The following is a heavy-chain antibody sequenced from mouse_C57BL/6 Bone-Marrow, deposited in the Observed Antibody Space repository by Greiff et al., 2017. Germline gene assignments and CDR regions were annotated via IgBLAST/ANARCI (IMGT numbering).Heavy chain of an antibody. CDR1: GFTFSDYG. J-gene: IGHJ2*01. D-gene: IGHD1-1*01. Sequence: EVKLVESGGGLVKPGGSLKLSCAASGFTFSDYGMHWVRQAPEKGLEWVAYISSGSSTIYYADTVKGRFTISSDNAKNTLFLQMTSLRSEDTAMYYCARRLRYYFDYWGQGTTLTVSS. V-gene: IGHV5-17*01. CDR3: ARRLRYYFDY. CDR2: ISSGSSTI.